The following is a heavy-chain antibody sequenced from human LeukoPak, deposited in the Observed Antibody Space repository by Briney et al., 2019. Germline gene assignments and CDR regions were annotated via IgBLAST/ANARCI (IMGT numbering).Heavy chain of an antibody. D-gene: IGHD1-14*01. J-gene: IGHJ3*02. CDR3: AKCGAASRTTCQESAFDM. V-gene: IGHV3-30*12. CDR1: GFTFSSYG. Sequence: PGGSLRLSCAASGFTFSSYGMHWVRQAPGTGLEWVAVISHDGDHKYHADSVKGRFTISRDNSKNTLYLEMNSLRADDTAVYYCAKCGAASRTTCQESAFDMWGQGTMVTVSS. CDR2: ISHDGDHK.